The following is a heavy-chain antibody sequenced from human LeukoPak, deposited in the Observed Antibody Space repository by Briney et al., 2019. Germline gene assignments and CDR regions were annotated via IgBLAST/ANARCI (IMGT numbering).Heavy chain of an antibody. Sequence: GRSLRLSCAASGFTFDDYAMHWVRQAPGKGLEWVSGISWNSGSIGYADSVKGRFTISRDNAKNSLYLQMNSLRAEDTALYYCAKGAYSGTPQTDFDYWGQGTLVTVSS. J-gene: IGHJ4*02. CDR3: AKGAYSGTPQTDFDY. V-gene: IGHV3-9*01. D-gene: IGHD1-26*01. CDR1: GFTFDDYA. CDR2: ISWNSGSI.